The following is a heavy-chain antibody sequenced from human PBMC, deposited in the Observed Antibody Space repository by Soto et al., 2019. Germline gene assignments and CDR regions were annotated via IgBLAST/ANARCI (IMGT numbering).Heavy chain of an antibody. V-gene: IGHV3-30-3*01. D-gene: IGHD3-22*01. CDR3: ARIAAYYYDSSGYFPDFVY. CDR1: GFTFSTYA. J-gene: IGHJ4*02. CDR2: ISYDGSNK. Sequence: GGSLRLSCAASGFTFSTYAMQWVRQAPGKGLEWVAVISYDGSNKYYADSVKGRFTISRDNSKNTLYLQMNSLRAEDTAVYYCARIAAYYYDSSGYFPDFVYWGQGTLGTVSS.